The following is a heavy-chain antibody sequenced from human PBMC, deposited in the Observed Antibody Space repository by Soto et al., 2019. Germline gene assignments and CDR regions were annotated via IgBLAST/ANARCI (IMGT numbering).Heavy chain of an antibody. CDR2: ISSTGTYT. J-gene: IGHJ4*02. CDR1: GFTFSDFY. Sequence: PGGSLRLSCAASGFTFSDFYMTWIRQAPGKGLEWVSHISSTGTYTNYADSVKGRFTVSRDNAKNSLYLQMNSLRAEDTAVYYCARGACSGGSCYSWNQYFVYWGQGTLVTVSS. D-gene: IGHD2-15*01. CDR3: ARGACSGGSCYSWNQYFVY. V-gene: IGHV3-11*06.